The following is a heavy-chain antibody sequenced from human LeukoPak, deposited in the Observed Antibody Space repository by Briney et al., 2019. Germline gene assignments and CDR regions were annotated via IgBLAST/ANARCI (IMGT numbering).Heavy chain of an antibody. J-gene: IGHJ4*02. CDR3: AREGPRGNSQFDY. V-gene: IGHV3-23*01. Sequence: PGGSLRLSCAASGFTFSSYAMSWVRQAPGKGLEWVSAISGSGGSTYYADSVKGRLTISRDNSKNTLYLQMNSLRAEDTAIYYCAREGPRGNSQFDYWGQGTLVTVSS. CDR2: ISGSGGST. D-gene: IGHD2/OR15-2a*01. CDR1: GFTFSSYA.